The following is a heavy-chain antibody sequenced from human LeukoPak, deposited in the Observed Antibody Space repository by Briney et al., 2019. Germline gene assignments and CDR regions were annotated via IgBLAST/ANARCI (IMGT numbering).Heavy chain of an antibody. CDR3: ARDFYYYDSSGYYPDY. D-gene: IGHD3-22*01. CDR2: ISSSSSYT. V-gene: IGHV3-11*05. J-gene: IGHJ4*02. CDR1: GFTFSDYY. Sequence: GGSLRLSCAASGFTFSDYYMSWICQAPGKGLEWVSYISSSSSYTNYADSVKGRFTISRDNAKNSLYLQMNSLRAEDTAVYYCARDFYYYDSSGYYPDYWGQGTLVTVSS.